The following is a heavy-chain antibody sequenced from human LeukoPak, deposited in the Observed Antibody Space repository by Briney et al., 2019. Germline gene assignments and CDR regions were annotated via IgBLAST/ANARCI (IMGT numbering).Heavy chain of an antibody. J-gene: IGHJ4*02. V-gene: IGHV3-73*01. CDR1: GFTFSSYS. Sequence: GGSLRLSCAASGFTFSSYSMNWVRQASGKGLEWVGRIRSKANSYATVYAASVKGRFTISRDDSKNTAYLQMNSLKTEDTAVYYCTRTDNYYDSSGYYSWGQGTLVTVSS. CDR2: IRSKANSYAT. CDR3: TRTDNYYDSSGYYS. D-gene: IGHD3-22*01.